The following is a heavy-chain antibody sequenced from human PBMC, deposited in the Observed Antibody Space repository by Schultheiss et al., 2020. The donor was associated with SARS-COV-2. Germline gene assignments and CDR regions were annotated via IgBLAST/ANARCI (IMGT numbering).Heavy chain of an antibody. CDR3: ARGTTTPYYYYYYMDV. J-gene: IGHJ6*03. D-gene: IGHD4-11*01. CDR1: GYSISSGDYY. V-gene: IGHV4-30-4*08. Sequence: SETLSLTCAVSGYSISSGDYYWSWIRQPPGKGLECIGYIYYSGSTYYNPSLKSRVTISVDTSKNQFSLKLSSVTAADTAVYYCARGTTTPYYYYYYMDVWGKGTTVTVSS. CDR2: IYYSGST.